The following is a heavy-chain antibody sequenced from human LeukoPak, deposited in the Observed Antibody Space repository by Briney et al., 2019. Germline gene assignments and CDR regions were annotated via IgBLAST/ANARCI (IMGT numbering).Heavy chain of an antibody. V-gene: IGHV1-8*03. CDR1: GYTFTSYD. D-gene: IGHD3-3*01. Sequence: ASVKVSCKASGYTFTSYDINWARQATGQGLEWMGWMNPNSGNTGYAQKFQGRVTITRNTSISTAYMELSSLRSEDTAVYYCARGDRGFWSGYYAFDIWGQGTMVTVSS. CDR2: MNPNSGNT. CDR3: ARGDRGFWSGYYAFDI. J-gene: IGHJ3*02.